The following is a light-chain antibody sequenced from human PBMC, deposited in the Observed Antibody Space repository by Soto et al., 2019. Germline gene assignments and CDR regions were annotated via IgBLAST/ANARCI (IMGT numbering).Light chain of an antibody. CDR1: QGISNA. CDR3: QQFNSFPLT. J-gene: IGKJ4*01. Sequence: AIQLPQSPSSLSASVGDRVTITCRASQGISNALAWYHQKPGKAPELLIYDASSLDSVVPSRFSGSGSGTDCTHTIGSLQPEDFATYYCQQFNSFPLTFGGGTKVEIK. V-gene: IGKV1-13*02. CDR2: DAS.